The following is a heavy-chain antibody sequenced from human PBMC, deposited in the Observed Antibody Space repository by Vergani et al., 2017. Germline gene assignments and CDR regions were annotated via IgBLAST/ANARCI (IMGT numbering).Heavy chain of an antibody. J-gene: IGHJ3*02. CDR1: GFTFSSYS. CDR3: ARDPVVLHAFDI. CDR2: ISSSSSYI. V-gene: IGHV3-21*04. Sequence: EVQLVESGGGLVKPGGSLRLSCAASGFTFSSYSMNWVRQAPGKGLEWVSSISSSSSYIYYADSVKGRFTISRDNAKNSLYLQMNSLRAEDTAVYYCARDPVVLHAFDIWGQGTMVTVSS. D-gene: IGHD4/OR15-4a*01.